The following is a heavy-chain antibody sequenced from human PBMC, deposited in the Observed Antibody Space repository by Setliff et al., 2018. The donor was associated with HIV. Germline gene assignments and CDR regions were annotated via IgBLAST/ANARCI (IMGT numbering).Heavy chain of an antibody. CDR3: ASANDYGDYGGMDV. CDR2: IRYDGRNK. J-gene: IGHJ6*02. Sequence: HPGGSLRLSCAASGFTFSRYGLHWVRQAPGKGLNWVTFIRYDGRNKFYADSVKGRFTISRDNSKNTLYLQMDSLTVEDTAVYYCASANDYGDYGGMDVWGQGTTVTV. CDR1: GFTFSRYG. V-gene: IGHV3-30*02. D-gene: IGHD4-17*01.